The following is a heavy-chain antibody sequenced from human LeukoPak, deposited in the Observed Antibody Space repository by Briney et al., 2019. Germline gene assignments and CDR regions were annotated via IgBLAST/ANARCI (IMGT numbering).Heavy chain of an antibody. D-gene: IGHD6-13*01. CDR2: TSGSGGTT. J-gene: IGHJ4*02. CDR3: AKGKPAAGTFDY. V-gene: IGHV3-23*01. CDR1: GFTFSSYW. Sequence: GGSLRLSCAASGFTFSSYWMSWVRQAPGKGLEWVSTTSGSGGTTYYADSVKGRFTISRDNSKNTLYLQINSLRAEDTALYYCAKGKPAAGTFDYWGQGTLVTVSS.